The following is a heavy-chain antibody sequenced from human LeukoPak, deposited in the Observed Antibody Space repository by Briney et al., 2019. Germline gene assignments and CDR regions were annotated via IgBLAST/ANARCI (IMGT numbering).Heavy chain of an antibody. Sequence: GGSLRLSCAASGFTFSSYGMHWVRQAPGKGLEWVAVISYDGSNKYYADSVKGRFTISRDNSKNTLYLQMNSLRAEDTAVYYCAKDPLRYYDSSGYRNWFDPWGQGTLVTVSS. CDR2: ISYDGSNK. V-gene: IGHV3-30*18. D-gene: IGHD3-22*01. CDR3: AKDPLRYYDSSGYRNWFDP. CDR1: GFTFSSYG. J-gene: IGHJ5*02.